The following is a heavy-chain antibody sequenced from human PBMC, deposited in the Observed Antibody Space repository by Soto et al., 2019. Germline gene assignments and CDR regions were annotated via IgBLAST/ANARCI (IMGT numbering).Heavy chain of an antibody. V-gene: IGHV2-5*01. J-gene: IGHJ4*02. CDR1: GFSLSTSGVG. CDR3: AHRQQLFHFDY. D-gene: IGHD2-2*01. Sequence: KESGPTLVKPTQTLTLTCTFSGFSLSTSGVGVGWIRQPPGKALEWLALIYWNDDKSYSPSLKSRLTITKDTSKNQVVLTMTNMDPVDTATYYCAHRQQLFHFDYWGQGTLVTVSS. CDR2: IYWNDDK.